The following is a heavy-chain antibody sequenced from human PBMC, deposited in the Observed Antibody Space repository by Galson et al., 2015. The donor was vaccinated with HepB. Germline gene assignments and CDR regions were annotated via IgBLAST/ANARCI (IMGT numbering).Heavy chain of an antibody. CDR1: GFTFDDYA. CDR2: ISWNSGSI. D-gene: IGHD3-3*01. Sequence: LRLSCAASGFTFDDYAMHWVRQAPGKGLEWVSGISWNSGSIGYADSVKGRFTISRDNAKNSLYLQMNSLRAEDTALYYCAKDLADGRQRITIFGVVIGEELNAFDIWGQGTMVTVSS. J-gene: IGHJ3*02. CDR3: AKDLADGRQRITIFGVVIGEELNAFDI. V-gene: IGHV3-9*01.